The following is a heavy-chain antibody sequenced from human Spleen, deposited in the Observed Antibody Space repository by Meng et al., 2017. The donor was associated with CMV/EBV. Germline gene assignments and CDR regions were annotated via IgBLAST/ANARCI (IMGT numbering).Heavy chain of an antibody. Sequence: GESLKISCAASGFTVSSNYMSWVRQAPGKGLEWVSAISGIGGATYYADSVKGRFTISRDNSKNTLSLQMNSLRAEDTAVYYCAKGDRYYYDSSGYPRGYYGMDVWGQGTTVTVSS. CDR3: AKGDRYYYDSSGYPRGYYGMDV. CDR1: GFTVSSNY. CDR2: ISGIGGAT. V-gene: IGHV3-23*01. D-gene: IGHD3-22*01. J-gene: IGHJ6*02.